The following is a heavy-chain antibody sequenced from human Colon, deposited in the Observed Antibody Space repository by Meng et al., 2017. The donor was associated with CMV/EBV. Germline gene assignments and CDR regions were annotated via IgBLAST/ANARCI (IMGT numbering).Heavy chain of an antibody. V-gene: IGHV4-38-2*02. D-gene: IGHD3-10*01. CDR1: GYSISRGYS. J-gene: IGHJ5*02. Sequence: SETLSLTCSVSGYSISRGYSWGWVRQSPGGGLEWVGSILHSGSTYYNSSLKSRVIISVDTSKNQFSLNLKSVTAADTAVYYCARGMVRGVTPLLDWFDPWGQGTLVTVSS. CDR2: ILHSGST. CDR3: ARGMVRGVTPLLDWFDP.